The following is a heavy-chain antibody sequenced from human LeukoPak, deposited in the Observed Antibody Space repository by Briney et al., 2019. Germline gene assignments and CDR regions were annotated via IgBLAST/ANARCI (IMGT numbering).Heavy chain of an antibody. CDR3: ARRAGAYSHPYDY. D-gene: IGHD4/OR15-4a*01. J-gene: IGHJ4*02. V-gene: IGHV3-21*01. Sequence: GGSLRLSCAASGFTFSSYSMNWVRQAPGKGLEWVSSISSSSSFIYYGDSVKGRFTISRDNAKNSLYLHMNSLRADDTAVYYCARRAGAYSHPYDYWGQGTLVTVSS. CDR2: ISSSSSFI. CDR1: GFTFSSYS.